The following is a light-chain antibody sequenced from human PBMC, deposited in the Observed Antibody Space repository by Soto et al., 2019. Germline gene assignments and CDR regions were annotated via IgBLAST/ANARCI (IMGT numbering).Light chain of an antibody. V-gene: IGKV2-28*01. CDR2: LVS. Sequence: DIVMTQSPLSLPVTPGEPASISCKSSQSLLHSDGDNYLEWYVQKAGQSPQLLIYLVSHRASGVPDGLSGSGSGTDFTLKISKVEADDVGVYYCMQTLQTPYTFGPGTKVEIK. J-gene: IGKJ3*01. CDR3: MQTLQTPYT. CDR1: QSLLHSDGDNY.